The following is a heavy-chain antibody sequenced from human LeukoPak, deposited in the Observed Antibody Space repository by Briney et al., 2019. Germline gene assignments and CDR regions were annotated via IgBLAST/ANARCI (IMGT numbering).Heavy chain of an antibody. D-gene: IGHD3-10*01. J-gene: IGHJ4*02. Sequence: SGTLSLTCAVSGGSISSSNWWSWVRQPPGKGLEWIGEIYHSGTANYNPTLKSRVTISVDTSKNQISLWVTSVTVADTAVYYCARDGFYGSGSYPFYYWGQGTLVTVSS. V-gene: IGHV4-4*02. CDR1: GGSISSSNW. CDR2: IYHSGTA. CDR3: ARDGFYGSGSYPFYY.